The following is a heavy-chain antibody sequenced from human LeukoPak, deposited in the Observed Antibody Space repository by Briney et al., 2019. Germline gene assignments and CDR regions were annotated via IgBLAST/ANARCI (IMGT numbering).Heavy chain of an antibody. J-gene: IGHJ4*02. CDR3: AKDTSIGRYCTNGVCSPFDY. CDR2: IDPYGGDT. V-gene: IGHV3-74*01. CDR1: GFSFISYW. D-gene: IGHD2-8*01. Sequence: GGSLRLSCGASGFSFISYWMHWVRQTPEKRLVWVSYIDPYGGDTNYADSVKGRFTISRDNSKNTLYLQMNSLRAEDTAVYYCAKDTSIGRYCTNGVCSPFDYWGQGTLVTVSS.